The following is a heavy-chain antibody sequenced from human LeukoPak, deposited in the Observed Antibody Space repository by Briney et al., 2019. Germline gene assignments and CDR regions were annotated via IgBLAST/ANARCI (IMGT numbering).Heavy chain of an antibody. J-gene: IGHJ5*02. Sequence: ASVKVSCKASGYTFTGYYMHWVRQAPGQGLEWMGWINPNSGGTNYAQKFQGRVIMTRDTSISTAYMELSSVTAADTAVYYCARVGEWSNWFDPWGQGTLVTVSS. CDR2: INPNSGGT. V-gene: IGHV1-2*02. CDR1: GYTFTGYY. D-gene: IGHD3-3*01. CDR3: ARVGEWSNWFDP.